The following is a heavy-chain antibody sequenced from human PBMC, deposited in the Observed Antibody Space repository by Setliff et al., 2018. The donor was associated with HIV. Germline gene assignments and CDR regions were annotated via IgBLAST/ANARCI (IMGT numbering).Heavy chain of an antibody. V-gene: IGHV3-49*04. D-gene: IGHD6-13*01. Sequence: RLSCKASGFPFGDYAMSWVRQAPGKGLEWVGFIRSEADGGTTEYAASAKGRFTISRDDSKSIAHLQMNRLKIEDTGVYYCTRASSWYYYMDVWGKGTTVTVSS. CDR3: TRASSWYYYMDV. J-gene: IGHJ6*03. CDR1: GFPFGDYA. CDR2: IRSEADGGTT.